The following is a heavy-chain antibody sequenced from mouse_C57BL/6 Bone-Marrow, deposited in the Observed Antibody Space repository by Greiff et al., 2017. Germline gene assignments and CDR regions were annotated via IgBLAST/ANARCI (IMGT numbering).Heavy chain of an antibody. V-gene: IGHV5-4*01. CDR1: GFTFSSYA. D-gene: IGHD4-1*01. CDR2: ISDGGSYT. J-gene: IGHJ2*01. CDR3: ARDLGPFDY. Sequence: VESGGGLVKPGGSLKLSCAVSGFTFSSYAMSWVRQTPEKRLEWVATISDGGSYTYYPDNVKGRFTISRDNAKNNLYLQMSHLKSEDTAMYYCARDLGPFDYWGQGTTLTVSS.